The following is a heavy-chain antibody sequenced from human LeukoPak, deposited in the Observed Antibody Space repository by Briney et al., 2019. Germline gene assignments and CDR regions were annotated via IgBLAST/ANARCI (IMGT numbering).Heavy chain of an antibody. CDR1: GFTLSGYA. Sequence: GGSLRLSCSASGFTLSGYAMHWVRQAPGKGLEYVSAISPNGAITKYADSVKGRFTISRDNSKNTLYLQTSSLRAEDTAVYYCVKGSSPSSYYFDYWGQGTLVTVSS. CDR3: VKGSSPSSYYFDY. CDR2: ISPNGAIT. J-gene: IGHJ4*02. V-gene: IGHV3-64D*06.